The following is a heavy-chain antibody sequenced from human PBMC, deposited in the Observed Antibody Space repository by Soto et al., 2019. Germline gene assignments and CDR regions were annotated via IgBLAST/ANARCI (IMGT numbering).Heavy chain of an antibody. Sequence: QITLKESGPTLVKPTQTLTLTCTFSGFSLSTSGVGVGWIRQPPGKALEWLALIYWDDDKRYSPSLKSRLTITKDTSKNQVVITMTNMDPVDTATYYCAHRMRDYAFWSGYPEYFDYWGQGTLVTVSS. D-gene: IGHD3-3*01. J-gene: IGHJ4*02. V-gene: IGHV2-5*02. CDR1: GFSLSTSGVG. CDR3: AHRMRDYAFWSGYPEYFDY. CDR2: IYWDDDK.